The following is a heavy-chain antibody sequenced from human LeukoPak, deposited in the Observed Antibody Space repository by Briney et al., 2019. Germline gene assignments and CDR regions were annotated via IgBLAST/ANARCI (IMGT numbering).Heavy chain of an antibody. J-gene: IGHJ4*02. V-gene: IGHV4-39*07. CDR2: VSLSGLT. Sequence: SETLSLTCTVSGDSMTMNSYSWGWVRQPPGQGLEWIGEVSLSGLTNYNPSLSSRIIMALDTSKNHLSLHLTSVTAADTAVYYCSRENGAFSPFGYWGQGYLVTVLS. CDR3: SRENGAFSPFGY. CDR1: GDSMTMNSYS. D-gene: IGHD2-8*01.